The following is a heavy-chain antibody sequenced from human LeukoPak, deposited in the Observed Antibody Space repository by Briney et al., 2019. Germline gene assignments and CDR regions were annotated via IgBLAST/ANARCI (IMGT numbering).Heavy chain of an antibody. CDR3: ARSVGYCSSTSCPPPGYFDY. CDR2: IIPIFGTA. Sequence: SVKVSCKASGGTFISYAISWVRQAPGQGLERMGGIIPIFGTANYAQKFQGRVTITTDESTSTAYMELSSLRSEDTAVYYCARSVGYCSSTSCPPPGYFDYWGQGTLVTVSS. J-gene: IGHJ4*02. V-gene: IGHV1-69*05. CDR1: GGTFISYA. D-gene: IGHD2-2*01.